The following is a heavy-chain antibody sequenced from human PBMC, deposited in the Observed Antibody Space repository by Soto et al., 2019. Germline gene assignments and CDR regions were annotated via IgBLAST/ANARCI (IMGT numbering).Heavy chain of an antibody. CDR2: IYYSGST. V-gene: IGHV4-59*08. J-gene: IGHJ6*03. CDR1: GGSISSYY. D-gene: IGHD4-4*01. CDR3: ARRACYSNYGDCYYYMDV. Sequence: SETLSLTCTVSGGSISSYYWSWIRQPPGKGLEWIGYIYYSGSTNYNPSLKSRVTISVDTSKNQFSLKLSSVTAADTAVYYCARRACYSNYGDCYYYMDVWGKGTTVTVSS.